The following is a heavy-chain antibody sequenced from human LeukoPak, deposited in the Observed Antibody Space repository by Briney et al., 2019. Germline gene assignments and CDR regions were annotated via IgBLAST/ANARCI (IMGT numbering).Heavy chain of an antibody. V-gene: IGHV1-8*01. CDR2: MNPHSGKT. J-gene: IGHJ4*02. CDR3: ARTYYYDSSGYYFDY. D-gene: IGHD3-22*01. CDR1: GYPFNNYD. Sequence: ASVKVSCKASGYPFNNYDINWVRQATGQGLEWMGWMNPHSGKTGYAQNFQGRVTMTRDTSISTAYMELSSLRSEDTAVYYCARTYYYDSSGYYFDYWGQGTLVTVSS.